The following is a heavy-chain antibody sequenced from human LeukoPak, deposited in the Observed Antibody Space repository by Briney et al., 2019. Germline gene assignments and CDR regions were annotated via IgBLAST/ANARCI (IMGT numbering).Heavy chain of an antibody. J-gene: IGHJ5*02. CDR2: INPNSGGT. CDR3: AREAEDYDFWSGYYP. V-gene: IGHV1-2*02. Sequence: ASVKVSCKASGYTFTGYYMHWVRQAPGQGLEWMGWINPNSGGTNYAQKFQGRVTMTRDTSISTAYMELSRLRSDDTAVYYCAREAEDYDFWSGYYPWGQGTLVTVSS. D-gene: IGHD3-3*01. CDR1: GYTFTGYY.